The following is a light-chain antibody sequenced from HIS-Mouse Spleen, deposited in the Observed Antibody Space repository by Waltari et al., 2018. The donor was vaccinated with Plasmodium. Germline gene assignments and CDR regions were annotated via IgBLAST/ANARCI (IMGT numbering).Light chain of an antibody. CDR2: AAS. CDR3: QQYYSYPLS. CDR1: QGISSY. V-gene: IGKV1-8*01. Sequence: AIRMTQSPSSFSASTGDRVTITCRAIQGISSYLAWYQQKPGKAPKLLIDAASTLQSGVPSRFSGSGSGTDFTLTISCLQSEDFATYYWQQYYSYPLSFGGGTKVEIK. J-gene: IGKJ4*01.